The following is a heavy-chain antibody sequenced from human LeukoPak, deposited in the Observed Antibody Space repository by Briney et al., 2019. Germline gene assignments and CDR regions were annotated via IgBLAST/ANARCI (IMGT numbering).Heavy chain of an antibody. J-gene: IGHJ4*02. D-gene: IGHD6-13*01. V-gene: IGHV4-59*01. CDR2: IYYSGTT. Sequence: SETLSLTCTVSGGSISSYYWSWVRQPPGKGLEWIGYIYYSGTTNYNPSLKSRVTISVDTSKNQFSLKLSSVTAADTAVYYCARGGSSRLFFWGQGTLVTVSS. CDR3: ARGGSSRLFF. CDR1: GGSISSYY.